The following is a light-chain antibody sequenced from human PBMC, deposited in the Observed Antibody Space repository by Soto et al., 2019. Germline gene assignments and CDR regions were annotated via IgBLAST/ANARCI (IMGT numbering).Light chain of an antibody. V-gene: IGKV3-11*01. Sequence: EIVLTQSPDTLSLSPGERATLFCRVSQSVGTDLGWLQQKPGQPPRLLIYDASTRATGIPARFSGSGSGTDFTLTISSLEPEDFAVYYCHQRSSWPLTFAGGTRVEI. CDR3: HQRSSWPLT. J-gene: IGKJ4*01. CDR1: QSVGTD. CDR2: DAS.